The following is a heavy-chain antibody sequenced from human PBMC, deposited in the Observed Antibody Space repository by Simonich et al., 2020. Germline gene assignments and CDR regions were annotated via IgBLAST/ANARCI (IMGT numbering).Heavy chain of an antibody. CDR3: ARWTATGYYFDY. Sequence: EVQLVESGGGLIQPGGSLRLSCAASGFTVSSNYMSWVRQAPGKGLEWVSVIYSGGSTYYADSMKGRFTISRDNSKNTLYLQINSLRAEDTAVYYCARWTATGYYFDYWGQGTLVTVSS. CDR2: IYSGGST. D-gene: IGHD1-1*01. V-gene: IGHV3-53*01. J-gene: IGHJ4*02. CDR1: GFTVSSNY.